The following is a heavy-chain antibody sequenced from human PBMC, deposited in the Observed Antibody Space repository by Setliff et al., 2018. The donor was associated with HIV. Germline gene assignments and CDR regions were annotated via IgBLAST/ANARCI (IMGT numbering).Heavy chain of an antibody. CDR1: GFTFRSSH. J-gene: IGHJ3*02. CDR2: ISQSSGTI. V-gene: IGHV3-48*01. CDR3: ARDQKYYGSGSYYNLAFDI. D-gene: IGHD3-10*01. Sequence: GGSLRLSCAASGFTFRSSHMTWVRQTPGKGLEWISYISQSSGTIYYADSLKSRFTISRDNSKNTLYLQMNSLRAEDTAVYYCARDQKYYGSGSYYNLAFDIWGQGTMVTVSS.